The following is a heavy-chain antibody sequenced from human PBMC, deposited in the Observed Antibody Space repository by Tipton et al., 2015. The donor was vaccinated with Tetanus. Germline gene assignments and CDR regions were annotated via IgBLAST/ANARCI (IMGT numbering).Heavy chain of an antibody. Sequence: MQLVQSGGEVKKPGESLKISCKGSGYIFNNYWISWVRQMPGKGLEWMGIIYPADSDTRYSPSFQGQVTISVDKSINTAYLQWSSLKASDTSMFYCARAHCSDGVCNFDFWGQGALVTVAS. CDR3: ARAHCSDGVCNFDF. V-gene: IGHV5-51*01. D-gene: IGHD2-8*01. CDR2: IYPADSDT. J-gene: IGHJ4*02. CDR1: GYIFNNYW.